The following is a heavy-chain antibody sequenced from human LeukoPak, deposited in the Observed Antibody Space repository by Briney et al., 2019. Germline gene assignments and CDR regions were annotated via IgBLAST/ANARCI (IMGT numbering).Heavy chain of an antibody. D-gene: IGHD3-22*01. CDR2: IYHSGST. CDR3: ARGQRDYYDSTPVGDY. V-gene: IGHV4-30-2*01. CDR1: GGSISSGGYY. Sequence: SQTLSLTCTVSGGSISSGGYYWSWIRQPPGKGLEWIGYIYHSGSTYYNPSLKSRVTISVDRSKNQFSLKLSSVTAADTAVYYCARGQRDYYDSTPVGDYWGQGTLVTVSS. J-gene: IGHJ4*02.